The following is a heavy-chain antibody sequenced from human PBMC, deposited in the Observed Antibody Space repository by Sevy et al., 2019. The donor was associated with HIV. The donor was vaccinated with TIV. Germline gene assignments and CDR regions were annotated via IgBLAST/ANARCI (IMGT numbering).Heavy chain of an antibody. CDR3: ARDPGNSGNY. D-gene: IGHD1-1*01. Sequence: GGSLRLSFAASGFTFSTYAMHWLRQAPGKGLEWVAVISHDERTTYYADSVKGRFTISRDNSKNTRYLQMDSLRPQDTTIYYCARDPGNSGNYWGQGTLVTVSS. J-gene: IGHJ4*02. V-gene: IGHV3-30*04. CDR1: GFTFSTYA. CDR2: ISHDERTT.